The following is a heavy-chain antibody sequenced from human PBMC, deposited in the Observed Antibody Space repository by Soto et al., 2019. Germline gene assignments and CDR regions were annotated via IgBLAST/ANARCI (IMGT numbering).Heavy chain of an antibody. Sequence: GGSLRLSCAASGFSFSYYGMHWVRQAPGKGLDWVALILSDGRNEYYADSVKGRFTISRDNSKNTVYLQMNSLRDDDTGVYYCGKDWGDGKNLIDSWGPRPVFTVST. J-gene: IGHJ5*01. V-gene: IGHV3-30*02. D-gene: IGHD3-10*01. CDR1: GFSFSYYG. CDR2: ILSDGRNE. CDR3: GKDWGDGKNLIDS.